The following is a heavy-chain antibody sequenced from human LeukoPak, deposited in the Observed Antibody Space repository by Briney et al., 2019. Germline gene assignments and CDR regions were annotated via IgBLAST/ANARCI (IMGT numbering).Heavy chain of an antibody. CDR2: MIPIFGTA. J-gene: IGHJ6*03. CDR1: GGTFSSYA. Sequence: ASVKVSCKASGGTFSSYAIIWGRQAPGQGREWMGGMIPIFGTANYAQKFQGRVTITTDESTSTAYMELSSLRSEDTAVYYCAARGYSGYDFRVHYYMDVWGKGTTVTVSS. D-gene: IGHD5-12*01. V-gene: IGHV1-69*05. CDR3: AARGYSGYDFRVHYYMDV.